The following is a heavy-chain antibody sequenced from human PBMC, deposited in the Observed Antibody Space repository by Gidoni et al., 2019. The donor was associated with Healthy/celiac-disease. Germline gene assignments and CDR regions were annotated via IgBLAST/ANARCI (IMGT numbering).Heavy chain of an antibody. D-gene: IGHD3-10*01. V-gene: IGHV3-23*01. CDR2: ISGSGVST. J-gene: IGHJ4*02. Sequence: EVQLLEHGGGLVQPGGSLRLSCAASGFTFCSYAMSWVRRAPGHGLEWVSAISGSGVSTYYADSVKCRFTISRDNSKNTLDLQMNSLRAEDTAVYYCAKDRGLRFDYWGQGTLVTVSS. CDR1: GFTFCSYA. CDR3: AKDRGLRFDY.